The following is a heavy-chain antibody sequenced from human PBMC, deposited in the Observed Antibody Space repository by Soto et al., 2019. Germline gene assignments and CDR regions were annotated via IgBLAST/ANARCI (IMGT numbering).Heavy chain of an antibody. J-gene: IGHJ4*02. Sequence: SETLSLTCTVSGGSISSSSYYWGWIRQPPGKGLEWIGSIYYSGSTYYNPSLKSRLTISVDTSKNQFSLKLSSVTAADTAVYYCARHPSEYQLLYYFDYWGQGTLVTVSS. D-gene: IGHD2-2*01. CDR2: IYYSGST. V-gene: IGHV4-39*01. CDR1: GGSISSSSYY. CDR3: ARHPSEYQLLYYFDY.